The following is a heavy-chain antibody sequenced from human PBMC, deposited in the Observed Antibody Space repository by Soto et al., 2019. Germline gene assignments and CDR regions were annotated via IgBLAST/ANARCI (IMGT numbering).Heavy chain of an antibody. Sequence: ASVKVSCKASGYTFTSYGISWVRQAPGQGLEWMGWISAYHGNTNYAQKLQGRVSMTTDTSTSTAYMERRSLRSDDTAVDDGARDASMVRGVIHYYYYDGMDVWGQGTTVTVSS. CDR1: GYTFTSYG. D-gene: IGHD3-10*01. CDR2: ISAYHGNT. CDR3: ARDASMVRGVIHYYYYDGMDV. J-gene: IGHJ6*02. V-gene: IGHV1-18*01.